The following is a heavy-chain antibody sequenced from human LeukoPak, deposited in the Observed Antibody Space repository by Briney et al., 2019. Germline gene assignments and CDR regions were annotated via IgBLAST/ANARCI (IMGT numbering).Heavy chain of an antibody. D-gene: IGHD3-10*01. V-gene: IGHV1-2*02. CDR1: GYTFTGYY. CDR2: INPNSGGT. J-gene: IGHJ4*02. Sequence: ASVKVSCKASGYTFTGYYMHWVRQAPGQGLEWMGWINPNSGGTNYAQKFQGRVTMTRDTSISTAYMELSRLRSGDTAVYYCARVTMVRGALLRLGYWGQGTLVTVSS. CDR3: ARVTMVRGALLRLGY.